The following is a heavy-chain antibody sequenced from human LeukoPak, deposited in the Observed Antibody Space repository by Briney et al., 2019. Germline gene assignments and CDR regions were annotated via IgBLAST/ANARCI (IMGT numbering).Heavy chain of an antibody. J-gene: IGHJ4*02. CDR3: ARGVGSSWYYFDY. CDR1: GFTFSSYE. Sequence: HSGGSLRLSCAASGFTFSSYEMNWVRQAPGKGLEWVSYISSSGSTIYYADSVKGRFTISRDNAKNSLYLQMNSLRAEDTAVYYCARGVGSSWYYFDYWGQGTLVTVSS. CDR2: ISSSGSTI. D-gene: IGHD6-13*01. V-gene: IGHV3-48*03.